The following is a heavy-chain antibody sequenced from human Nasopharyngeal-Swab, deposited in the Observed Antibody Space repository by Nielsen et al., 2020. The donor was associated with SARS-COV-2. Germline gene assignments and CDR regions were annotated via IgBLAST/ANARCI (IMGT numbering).Heavy chain of an antibody. CDR2: ISAYNGNT. Sequence: QATGQGLEWMGWISAYNGNTNYAQKLQGRVTMTTDTSTSTAYMELRSLRSDDTAVYYCARGGSYLTGPADYWGQGTLVTVSS. J-gene: IGHJ4*02. CDR3: ARGGSYLTGPADY. V-gene: IGHV1-18*01. D-gene: IGHD1-26*01.